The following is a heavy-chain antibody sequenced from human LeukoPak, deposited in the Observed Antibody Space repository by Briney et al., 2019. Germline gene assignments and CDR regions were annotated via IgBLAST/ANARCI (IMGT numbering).Heavy chain of an antibody. CDR2: INPNSGGT. Sequence: ASVKVSCKASGYTFTGYYMHWVRQAPGQGLEWMGWINPNSGGTNYAQKFQGRVTITRNTSISTAYMELSSLRSEDTAVYYCARSTGGGSYGNFDYWGQGTLVTVSS. J-gene: IGHJ4*02. CDR3: ARSTGGGSYGNFDY. V-gene: IGHV1-2*02. D-gene: IGHD5-18*01. CDR1: GYTFTGYY.